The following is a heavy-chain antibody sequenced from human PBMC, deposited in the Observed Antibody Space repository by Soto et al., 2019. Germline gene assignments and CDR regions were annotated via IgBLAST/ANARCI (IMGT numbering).Heavy chain of an antibody. CDR3: ARGGGVGVAGSAAFDM. J-gene: IGHJ3*02. V-gene: IGHV1-2*02. D-gene: IGHD3-3*01. Sequence: QLHLVQSGAVVKKPGASVTVSCSASGYPVTAYYMHWVRQAPGRGLEWMGGINPATGAAKYTQTFQGRVTKTRDTSTSTVFLEPSGLTSGDTAVFYWARGGGVGVAGSAAFDMWGQGTLVTVSS. CDR1: GYPVTAYY. CDR2: INPATGAA.